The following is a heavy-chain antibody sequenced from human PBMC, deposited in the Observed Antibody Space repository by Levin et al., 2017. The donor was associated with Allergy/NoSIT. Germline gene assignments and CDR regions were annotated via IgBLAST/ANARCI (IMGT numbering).Heavy chain of an antibody. Sequence: GESLKISCAASGFTFSDYYMSWIRQAPGKGLEWVSYISSSGSTIYYADSVKGRFTISRDNAKNSLYLQMNSLRAEDTAVYYCARHKVSGWYPHFYYYYGMDVWGQGTTVTVSS. CDR3: ARHKVSGWYPHFYYYYGMDV. D-gene: IGHD6-19*01. CDR2: ISSSGSTI. CDR1: GFTFSDYY. J-gene: IGHJ6*02. V-gene: IGHV3-11*01.